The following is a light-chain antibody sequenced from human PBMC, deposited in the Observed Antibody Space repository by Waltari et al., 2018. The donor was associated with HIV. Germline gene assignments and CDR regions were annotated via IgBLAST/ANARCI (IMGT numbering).Light chain of an antibody. J-gene: IGLJ1*01. CDR3: SSHAGSNNYV. Sequence: QSALTQPPSASGSPGQSVTIPCSGTSSDVGGYDYVSWYQQHPGKAPKLMIYEVSRRPSGVPDRFSGSKSGNTASLTVSGLQAEDEADYYCSSHAGSNNYVFGTGTKVTVL. V-gene: IGLV2-8*01. CDR2: EVS. CDR1: SSDVGGYDY.